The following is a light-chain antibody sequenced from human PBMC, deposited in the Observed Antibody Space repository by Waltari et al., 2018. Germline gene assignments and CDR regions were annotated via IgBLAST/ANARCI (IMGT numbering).Light chain of an antibody. V-gene: IGLV1-44*01. CDR1: ISNIGANA. CDR2: NNN. Sequence: QSVLTQPPSASGTPGQRVTISCSGSISNIGANAVNWYQQFPGTAPKLLIPNNNQRPSGVPDRFSGSKSGTSASLAISGLQFEDEADYYCAGWDVSLSDWVFGGGTKVTVL. CDR3: AGWDVSLSDWV. J-gene: IGLJ3*02.